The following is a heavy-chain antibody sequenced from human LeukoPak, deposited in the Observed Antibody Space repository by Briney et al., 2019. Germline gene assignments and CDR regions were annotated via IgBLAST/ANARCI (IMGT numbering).Heavy chain of an antibody. CDR2: ISSISITI. CDR3: ARALRYFDWLSTSPEYNWFDP. Sequence: GGSLRLSCAASGFTFSSYSMNWVRQAPGKGLEWVSYISSISITIYYADSVKGRFTISRDNAKNSLYLQMNCLRAEDTAVYYCARALRYFDWLSTSPEYNWFDPWGQGTLVTVSS. V-gene: IGHV3-48*01. CDR1: GFTFSSYS. J-gene: IGHJ5*02. D-gene: IGHD3-9*01.